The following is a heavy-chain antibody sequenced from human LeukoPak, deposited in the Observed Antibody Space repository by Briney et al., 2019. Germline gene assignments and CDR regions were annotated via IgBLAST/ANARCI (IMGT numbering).Heavy chain of an antibody. CDR1: GGSFSGYY. Sequence: TPSETLSLTCAVYGGSFSGYYWSWIRQPPGKGLEWIGEINHSGSTNYNPSLKSRVTISVDKSNNQFSLKLSSVTAADTAVYYCARETGDPPLFDYWGQGTLVTVSS. CDR3: ARETGDPPLFDY. J-gene: IGHJ4*02. V-gene: IGHV4-34*01. D-gene: IGHD7-27*01. CDR2: INHSGST.